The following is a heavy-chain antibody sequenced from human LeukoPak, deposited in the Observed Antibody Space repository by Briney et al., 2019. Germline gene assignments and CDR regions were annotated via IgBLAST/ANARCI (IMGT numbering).Heavy chain of an antibody. Sequence: GGSLRLSCAASGFTFSSYGMHWVRQAPGKGLEWVAVISYDGSNKYYADSVKGRFTISRDNSKNTLYLQMNSLRAEDTAVYYCARVGPRESYDYWGQGTLVTVSS. CDR3: ARVGPRESYDY. V-gene: IGHV3-30*03. CDR1: GFTFSSYG. D-gene: IGHD3-16*01. J-gene: IGHJ4*02. CDR2: ISYDGSNK.